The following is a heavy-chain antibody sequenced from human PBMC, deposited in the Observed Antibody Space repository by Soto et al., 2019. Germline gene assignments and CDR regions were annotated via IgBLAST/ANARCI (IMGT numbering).Heavy chain of an antibody. Sequence: GASVKVSCKASGYTVTGYYVHWVREAPGQGLEWMGWINPETGGTSYAQKFQGRVTLSRDTSINTAYLELSSLRFDDAAVYFCARERFQVISDGMDVWGQGTTVTVSS. CDR3: ARERFQVISDGMDV. J-gene: IGHJ6*02. V-gene: IGHV1-2*02. CDR2: INPETGGT. D-gene: IGHD2-21*01. CDR1: GYTVTGYY.